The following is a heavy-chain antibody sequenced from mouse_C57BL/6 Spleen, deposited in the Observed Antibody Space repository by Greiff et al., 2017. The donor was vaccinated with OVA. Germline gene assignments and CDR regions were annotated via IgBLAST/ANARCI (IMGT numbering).Heavy chain of an antibody. CDR2: IDPETGGT. CDR1: GYTFTDYE. V-gene: IGHV1-15*01. D-gene: IGHD1-1*01. CDR3: TRERLYGSSSYWYFDV. J-gene: IGHJ1*03. Sequence: QVQLQQSGAELVRPGASVTLSCKASGYTFTDYEMHWVKQTPVHGLEWIGAIDPETGGTAYNQKFKGKAILTAYKSSSTAYMELRSLTSEDSAGYDGTRERLYGSSSYWYFDVWGTGTTGTVSS.